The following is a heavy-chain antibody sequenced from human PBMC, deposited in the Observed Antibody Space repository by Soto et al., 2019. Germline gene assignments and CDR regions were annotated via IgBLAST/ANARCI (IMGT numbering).Heavy chain of an antibody. V-gene: IGHV5-10-1*01. J-gene: IGHJ6*02. CDR1: GYSFTSYW. CDR2: IDPSDSYT. Sequence: GESLKISCKGSGYSFTSYWISWVRQMPGKGLEWMGRIDPSDSYTNYSPSFQGHVTISADKSISTAYLQWSSLKASDTAMYYCARCCSSTSCYTDYYYYGMDVWGQGTTGTVSS. D-gene: IGHD2-2*02. CDR3: ARCCSSTSCYTDYYYYGMDV.